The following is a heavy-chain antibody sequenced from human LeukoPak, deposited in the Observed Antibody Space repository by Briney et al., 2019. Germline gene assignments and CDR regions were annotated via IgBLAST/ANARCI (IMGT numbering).Heavy chain of an antibody. CDR3: ARRAADAFDI. J-gene: IGHJ3*02. CDR1: GFSFTTYW. CDR2: IYPSDSDT. V-gene: IGHV5-51*01. Sequence: GGSLKISCKGSGFSFTTYWIVWVRQMPGQGLEWMGIIYPSDSDTRYSPSFQGQVTISADKSITTAYLQWSSLKASDTAMYYCARRAADAFDIWGQGTMVTVSS.